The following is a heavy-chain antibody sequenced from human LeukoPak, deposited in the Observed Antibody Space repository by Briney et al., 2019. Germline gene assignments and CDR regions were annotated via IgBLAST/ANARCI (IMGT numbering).Heavy chain of an antibody. V-gene: IGHV4-59*01. Sequence: SETLSLTCTVSGGSISSYYWSWIRQPPGKGLERIGYIYYSGSTNYNPSLKSRVTISVDTSKNQFSLKLSSVTAADTAVYYCARGLEQWLEIDYWGQGTLVTVSS. J-gene: IGHJ4*02. CDR2: IYYSGST. CDR1: GGSISSYY. D-gene: IGHD6-19*01. CDR3: ARGLEQWLEIDY.